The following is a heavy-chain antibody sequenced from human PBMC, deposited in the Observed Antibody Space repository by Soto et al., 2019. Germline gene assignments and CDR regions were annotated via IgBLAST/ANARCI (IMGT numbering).Heavy chain of an antibody. CDR2: IYYSGST. D-gene: IGHD3-22*01. Sequence: SETLSLTCTVSGGSISSYYWSWIRQPPWKGLEWIGYIYYSGSTNYNPSLKSRVTISVDTSKNQFSLKLSSVTAADTAVYYCARERYDSSGYYLASGFDYWGQGTLVTVS. CDR1: GGSISSYY. CDR3: ARERYDSSGYYLASGFDY. J-gene: IGHJ4*02. V-gene: IGHV4-59*01.